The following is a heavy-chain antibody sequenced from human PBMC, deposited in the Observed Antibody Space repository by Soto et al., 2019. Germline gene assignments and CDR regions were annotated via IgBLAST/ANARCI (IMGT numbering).Heavy chain of an antibody. CDR2: FDPEDGET. V-gene: IGHV1-24*01. D-gene: IGHD3-9*01. CDR1: GYTLTELS. CDR3: AAILTTPMSDPNYFDY. J-gene: IGHJ4*02. Sequence: ASVKVSCKVSGYTLTELSMHWVRQAPGKGLEWMGGFDPEDGETIYAQKFQGRVTMTEDTSTDTAYMELSSLRSEDTAVYYCAAILTTPMSDPNYFDYWGQGTLVTVSS.